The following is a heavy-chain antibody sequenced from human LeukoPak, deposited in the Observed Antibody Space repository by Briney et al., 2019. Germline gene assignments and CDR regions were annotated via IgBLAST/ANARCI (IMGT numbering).Heavy chain of an antibody. CDR3: ARDARELPFDY. CDR1: GGTFSSYA. J-gene: IGHJ4*02. D-gene: IGHD1-26*01. CDR2: IIPIFGIA. Sequence: ASAKVSCKASGGTFSSYAISWVRQAPGQGLEWMGRIIPIFGIANYAQKFQGRVTITADKSTSTAYMELSSLRSEDTAVYYCARDARELPFDYWGQGTLVTVSS. V-gene: IGHV1-69*04.